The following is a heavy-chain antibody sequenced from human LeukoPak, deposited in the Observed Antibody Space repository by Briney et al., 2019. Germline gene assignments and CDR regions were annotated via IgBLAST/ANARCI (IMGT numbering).Heavy chain of an antibody. Sequence: GGSLRLSCAASGFTFSSYGMHWVRQAPGKGLEWVAFIRYDQSNKYYADSVKGRFTISRDNSKNTLYLQMNSLRAEDTAVYYCAELGITMIGGVWGKGTTVTISS. D-gene: IGHD3-10*02. CDR3: AELGITMIGGV. J-gene: IGHJ6*04. CDR1: GFTFSSYG. V-gene: IGHV3-30*02. CDR2: IRYDQSNK.